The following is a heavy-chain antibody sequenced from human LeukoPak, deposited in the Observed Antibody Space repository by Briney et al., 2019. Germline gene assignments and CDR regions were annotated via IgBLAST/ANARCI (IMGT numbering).Heavy chain of an antibody. J-gene: IGHJ3*02. CDR3: ARDRPWPLGYCSSTSCSTDAFDI. Sequence: PGGSLRLSCAASGFTFSSYSMNWFRQAPGKGLEWVSSISSSSSYIYYADSVKGRFTISRDNAKNSLYLQMNSLRAEDTAVYYCARDRPWPLGYCSSTSCSTDAFDIWGQGTMVTVSS. V-gene: IGHV3-21*01. CDR2: ISSSSSYI. CDR1: GFTFSSYS. D-gene: IGHD2-2*02.